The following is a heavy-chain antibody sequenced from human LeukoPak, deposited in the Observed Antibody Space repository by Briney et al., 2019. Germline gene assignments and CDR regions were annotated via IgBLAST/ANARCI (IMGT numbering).Heavy chain of an antibody. D-gene: IGHD3-10*01. V-gene: IGHV3-30*18. CDR2: ISYDGSNK. CDR3: AKVWGSWSYSETDAFDI. CDR1: GFTFSSYG. J-gene: IGHJ3*02. Sequence: GGSLRLSCAASGFTFSSYGMHWVRQAPGKGLEWVAVISYDGSNKYYADSVKGRFTISRDNSKNTLYLQMNSLRAEDTAVYYCAKVWGSWSYSETDAFDIWGQGTMVTVSS.